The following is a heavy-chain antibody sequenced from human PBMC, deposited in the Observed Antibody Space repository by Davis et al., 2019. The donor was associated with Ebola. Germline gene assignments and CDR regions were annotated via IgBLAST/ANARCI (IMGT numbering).Heavy chain of an antibody. D-gene: IGHD6-6*01. J-gene: IGHJ6*02. CDR2: INAGNGNT. Sequence: AASVQVSCKASGYTFTSYAMHWVRQAPGQRLEWMGWINAGNGNTKYSQKFQGRVTITRDTFASTAYMELSSLRSEDTAVYYCARCSSSYNYYYGMDVWGQGTTVTVSS. CDR1: GYTFTSYA. CDR3: ARCSSSYNYYYGMDV. V-gene: IGHV1-3*01.